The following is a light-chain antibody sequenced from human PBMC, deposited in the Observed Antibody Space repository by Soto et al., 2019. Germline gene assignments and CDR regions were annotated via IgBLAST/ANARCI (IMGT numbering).Light chain of an antibody. J-gene: IGLJ1*01. V-gene: IGLV1-44*01. Sequence: QSVLTQPPSASGTPGQRVTISCSGSSSNIGSNTVNWYQQLLGTAPKLLIYSNNQRPSGVPDRFSGSKSGTSASLAISGLQSEDEADYYCAAWDDSLNGSRVFGTGTKVTVL. CDR1: SSNIGSNT. CDR3: AAWDDSLNGSRV. CDR2: SNN.